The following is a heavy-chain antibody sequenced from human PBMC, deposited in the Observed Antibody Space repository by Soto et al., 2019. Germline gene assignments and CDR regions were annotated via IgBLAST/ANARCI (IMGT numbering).Heavy chain of an antibody. V-gene: IGHV3-74*01. D-gene: IGHD6-13*01. CDR3: ARGWNSSSWYLGYY. Sequence: PGGSLRLSCAASGFTFSSYSMNWVRQAPGKGLEWVSCINSNGSSTSYADSVKGRFTISRDNAKNTLYLQMNSLRAEDTAVYYCARGWNSSSWYLGYYWGQGTLVTVSS. CDR2: INSNGSST. J-gene: IGHJ4*02. CDR1: GFTFSSYS.